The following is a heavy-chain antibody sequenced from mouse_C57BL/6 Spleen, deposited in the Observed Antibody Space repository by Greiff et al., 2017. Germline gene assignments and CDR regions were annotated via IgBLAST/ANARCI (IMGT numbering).Heavy chain of an antibody. Sequence: QVQLQQSGAELVKPGASVKLSCKASGYTFSSYWMHWVKQRPGKGLEWIGQIHPGDGDTNSNGKFKGKATLTVDKSSSTAYMQLRSLTSVDSAVYYCARRGSNDWYFDDWGTGTTVTVSS. D-gene: IGHD1-1*01. CDR2: IHPGDGDT. CDR3: ARRGSNDWYFDD. V-gene: IGHV1-80*01. J-gene: IGHJ1*03. CDR1: GYTFSSYW.